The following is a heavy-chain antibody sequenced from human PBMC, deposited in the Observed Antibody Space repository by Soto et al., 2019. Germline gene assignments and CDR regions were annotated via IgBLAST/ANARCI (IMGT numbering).Heavy chain of an antibody. CDR2: IYYSGST. CDR3: ARRHVEGAFDI. CDR1: GGSISSSSYY. J-gene: IGHJ3*02. Sequence: QLQLQESGPGLVKPSETLSLTCTVSGGSISSSSYYWGWIRQPPGKGLEWIGSIYYSGSTYYNPSRKSRVTISVDTSKNQFSLKLSSVTAADTAVYYCARRHVEGAFDIWGQGTMVTVSS. D-gene: IGHD2-21*01. V-gene: IGHV4-39*01.